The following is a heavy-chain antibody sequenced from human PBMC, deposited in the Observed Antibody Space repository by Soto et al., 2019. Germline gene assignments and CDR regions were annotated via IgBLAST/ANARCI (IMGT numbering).Heavy chain of an antibody. CDR3: ANTGEDYYYMDV. CDR2: ISSSGSTI. V-gene: IGHV3-48*03. D-gene: IGHD3-10*01. J-gene: IGHJ6*03. Sequence: GGSLRLSCAASGFTFSSYEMNWVRQAPGKGLEWVSYISSSGSTIYYADSVKGRFTISRDNAKNSLYLQMNSLRAEDTAVYYCANTGEDYYYMDVWGKGTTVTVSS. CDR1: GFTFSSYE.